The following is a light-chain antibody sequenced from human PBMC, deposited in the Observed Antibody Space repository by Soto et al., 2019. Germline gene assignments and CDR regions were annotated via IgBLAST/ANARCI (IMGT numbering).Light chain of an antibody. CDR3: QQYGSSRWT. CDR2: GAS. CDR1: QSVSSSY. V-gene: IGKV3-20*01. J-gene: IGKJ1*01. Sequence: EIVLTQSPGTLSLSPGERATLSCRASQSVSSSYLAWYQQKRGQAPRLIIYGASSRETGIPDRFSGRGSGTEFTPTISGLEPEDFAVYYCQQYGSSRWTFGQGTKV.